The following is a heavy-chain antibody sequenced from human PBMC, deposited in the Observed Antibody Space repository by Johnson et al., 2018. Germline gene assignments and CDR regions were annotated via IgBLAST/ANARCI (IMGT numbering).Heavy chain of an antibody. D-gene: IGHD4-17*01. CDR2: ISYDGSNK. V-gene: IGHV3-30*18. CDR1: GFTFSSYG. Sequence: QVQLVQSGGGVVQPGRSLRLSCAASGFTFSSYGMHWVRQAPGKGLEWVAVISYDGSNKYYADYVKGRFTISRDNSKTTLYLQMNSLRAEDTAVYYCAKDHTPLSTVTPYDAFDIWGQGTMVTVSS. J-gene: IGHJ3*02. CDR3: AKDHTPLSTVTPYDAFDI.